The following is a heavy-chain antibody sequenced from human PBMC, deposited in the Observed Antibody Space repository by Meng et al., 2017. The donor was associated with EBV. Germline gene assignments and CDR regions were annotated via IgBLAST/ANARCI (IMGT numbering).Heavy chain of an antibody. V-gene: IGHV1-3*01. J-gene: IGHJ4*02. CDR3: VRGPPVGVPGPGDY. CDR2: INVGVGYT. Sequence: GQLVQLWAWVKNPWASVKVYCKASGYAFISYILHWVRQAPGQRLEWMGWINVGVGYTKYSQKFQGRVTISSDTSATTGYMELSSLRSEDTAVYYCVRGPPVGVPGPGDYWGQGTLVTVSS. CDR1: GYAFISYI. D-gene: IGHD2-21*01.